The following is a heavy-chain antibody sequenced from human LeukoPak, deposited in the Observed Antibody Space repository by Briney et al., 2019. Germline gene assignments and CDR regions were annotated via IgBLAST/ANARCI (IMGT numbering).Heavy chain of an antibody. CDR1: SGTISTYY. CDR3: ARSLRGTKGGYYFDY. Sequence: SETLSLTCTVSSGTISTYYWSWFRQPPGKGLEWIGEINHSGSTNYNPSLKSRVTISVDTSKNQFSLKLSSVTAADTAVYYCARSLRGTKGGYYFDYWGQGTLVTVSS. J-gene: IGHJ4*02. D-gene: IGHD3-16*01. CDR2: INHSGST. V-gene: IGHV4-34*01.